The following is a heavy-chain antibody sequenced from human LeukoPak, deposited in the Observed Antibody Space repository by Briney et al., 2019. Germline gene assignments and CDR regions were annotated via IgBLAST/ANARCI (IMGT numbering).Heavy chain of an antibody. CDR2: INPNSGGT. CDR3: ARDSGRIYYGSGSYYEL. J-gene: IGHJ4*02. CDR1: GYTFTGYY. V-gene: IGHV1-2*02. Sequence: PLASVKVSCMASGYTFTGYYMHWVRQAPGQGLEWMGWINPNSGGTNYAQKFQGRVTMTRDTSISTAYMELSRLRSDDTAVYYCARDSGRIYYGSGSYYELWGQGTLVTVSS. D-gene: IGHD3-10*01.